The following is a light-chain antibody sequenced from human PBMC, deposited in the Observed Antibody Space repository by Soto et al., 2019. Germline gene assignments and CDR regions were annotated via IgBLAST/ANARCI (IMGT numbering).Light chain of an antibody. V-gene: IGLV2-8*01. J-gene: IGLJ2*01. Sequence: QSALTQPPSASGSPGQSVTISCTGTSSDVGGYNYVSWYQHHPGKAPKLMIYEVSKRHSGVPDRFSGSKSGNTASLPVSGLQAEDEADYYCSSYAGSNVVVFGGGTKLTVL. CDR3: SSYAGSNVVV. CDR1: SSDVGGYNY. CDR2: EVS.